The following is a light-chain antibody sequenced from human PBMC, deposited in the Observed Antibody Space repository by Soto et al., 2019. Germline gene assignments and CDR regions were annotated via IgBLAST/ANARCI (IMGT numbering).Light chain of an antibody. CDR2: DVS. Sequence: QSALTQPASVSGSPGQSITISCTGTSSDVGGYNYVSWYQQYPGKAPKLMIYDVSNRPSGVSNRFSGSKSGNTASLTISGLQAEDEADYYCSSYTISNTLVFGXGTKVT. J-gene: IGLJ1*01. CDR1: SSDVGGYNY. CDR3: SSYTISNTLV. V-gene: IGLV2-14*01.